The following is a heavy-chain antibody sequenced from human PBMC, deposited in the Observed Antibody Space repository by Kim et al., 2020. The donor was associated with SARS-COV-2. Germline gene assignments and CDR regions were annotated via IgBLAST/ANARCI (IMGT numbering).Heavy chain of an antibody. V-gene: IGHV3-23*01. CDR2: ISGSGGST. D-gene: IGHD5-18*01. CDR3: AKDLEYSYGAAEYFQH. Sequence: GGSLRLSCAASGFTFSSYAMSWVRQAPGKGLEWVSAISGSGGSTYYADSVKGRFTISRDNSKNTLYLQMNSLRAEDTAVYYCAKDLEYSYGAAEYFQHWGQGTLVTVSS. J-gene: IGHJ1*01. CDR1: GFTFSSYA.